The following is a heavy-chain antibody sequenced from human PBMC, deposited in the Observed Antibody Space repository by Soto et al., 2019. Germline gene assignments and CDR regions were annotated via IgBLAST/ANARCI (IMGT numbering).Heavy chain of an antibody. CDR2: ITASGEKL. V-gene: IGHV3-23*01. Sequence: GAPRLSCAASGFSLSSYAMTWVRQAPGKGLEWVSGITASGEKLYYADSVKGRFTVSRDNVKNSVYLQMNSLRDEDTAVYYCAREPVPENSMKWWFDYWGQGTLVTVS. CDR3: AREPVPENSMKWWFDY. J-gene: IGHJ4*02. CDR1: GFSLSSYA. D-gene: IGHD2-15*01.